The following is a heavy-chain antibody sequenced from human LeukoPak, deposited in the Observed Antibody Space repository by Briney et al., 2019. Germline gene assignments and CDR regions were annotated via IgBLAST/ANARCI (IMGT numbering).Heavy chain of an antibody. V-gene: IGHV4-39*01. D-gene: IGHD3-10*01. CDR1: GGSISSSSYY. Sequence: SETLSLTCTVSGGSISSSSYYWGWIRQPPGKGLEWIGSIYYSGSTYYNPSLKSRVTISVDTSENQFSLKLSSVTAADTAVYYCATYYYGSGSYSDWFDPWGQGTLVTVSS. J-gene: IGHJ5*02. CDR3: ATYYYGSGSYSDWFDP. CDR2: IYYSGST.